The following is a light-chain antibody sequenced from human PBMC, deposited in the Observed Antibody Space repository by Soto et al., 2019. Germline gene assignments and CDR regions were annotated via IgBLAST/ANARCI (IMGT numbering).Light chain of an antibody. Sequence: DIQMNQSPSTLSASVGDRVTITCRASQSIGRFLAWYQHQPGKAPKLLIYDASTLESGVPSRGSGTRSGTEFSVSIASLQPAEFGTDDGQHYYMGCSFGRGTKV. V-gene: IGKV1-5*01. J-gene: IGKJ1*01. CDR3: QHYYMGCS. CDR2: DAS. CDR1: QSIGRF.